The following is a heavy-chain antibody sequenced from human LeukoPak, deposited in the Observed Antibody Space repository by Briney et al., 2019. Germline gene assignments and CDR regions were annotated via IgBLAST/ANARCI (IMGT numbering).Heavy chain of an antibody. V-gene: IGHV5-51*01. CDR3: ASTAVAGTETHTWDY. Sequence: GESLKISCKGSGYSFTSYWIGWGRQMPGKGLEWMGIIYPGDSDTRYSPSFQGQVTISADKYLSTAYLHWSSLTASDPAMYYCASTAVAGTETHTWDYWRQGTLVTVSS. CDR2: IYPGDSDT. J-gene: IGHJ4*02. CDR1: GYSFTSYW. D-gene: IGHD6-19*01.